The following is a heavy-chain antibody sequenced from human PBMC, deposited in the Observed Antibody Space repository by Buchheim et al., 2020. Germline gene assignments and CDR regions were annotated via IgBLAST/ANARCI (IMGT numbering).Heavy chain of an antibody. CDR2: ISGSGGST. CDR3: ANTVSSGWRPQTNYYYYGMDV. D-gene: IGHD6-19*01. CDR1: GFTFSSYA. Sequence: EVQLVESGGGLVQPGGSLRLSCAASGFTFSSYAMSWVRQAPGKGLEWVSAISGSGGSTYYADSVKGRFTISRDNSKNTLYLQMNSLRAEDTAVYYCANTVSSGWRPQTNYYYYGMDVWGQGTT. V-gene: IGHV3-23*04. J-gene: IGHJ6*02.